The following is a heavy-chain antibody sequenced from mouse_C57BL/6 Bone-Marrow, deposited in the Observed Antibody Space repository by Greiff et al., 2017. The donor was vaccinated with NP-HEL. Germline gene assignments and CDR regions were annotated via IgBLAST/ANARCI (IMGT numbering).Heavy chain of an antibody. CDR3: ARRGYDYDVRAMDN. CDR2: ISYDGSN. J-gene: IGHJ4*01. Sequence: DVHLVESGPGLVKPSQSLSLTCSVTGYSITSGYYWNWIRQFPGNKLEWMGYISYDGSNNYNPSLKNRISITRDTSKNQFFLKLNSVTTEDTATYYCARRGYDYDVRAMDNWGQGTSVTVSS. CDR1: GYSITSGYY. V-gene: IGHV3-6*01. D-gene: IGHD2-4*01.